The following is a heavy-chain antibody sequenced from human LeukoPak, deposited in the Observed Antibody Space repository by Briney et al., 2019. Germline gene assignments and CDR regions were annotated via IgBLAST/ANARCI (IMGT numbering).Heavy chain of an antibody. CDR1: GFTFSRSA. J-gene: IGHJ5*02. CDR3: AADGDGTTGTAT. CDR2: IVVGSGHT. D-gene: IGHD1-1*01. Sequence: GASVKVSCKASGFTFSRSAVQWIRQARGQRLEWVGWIVVGSGHTNYAQNFQERVAMTRDMSASTAYMELSSLTSDDTAVYFCAADGDGTTGTATWGQGTLVTVSS. V-gene: IGHV1-58*01.